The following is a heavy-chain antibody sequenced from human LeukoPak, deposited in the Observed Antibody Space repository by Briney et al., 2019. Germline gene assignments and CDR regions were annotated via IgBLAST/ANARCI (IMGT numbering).Heavy chain of an antibody. CDR3: ARGSLMDSSGYYDY. V-gene: IGHV1-69*05. J-gene: IGHJ4*02. D-gene: IGHD3-22*01. CDR1: GGTFSSYA. Sequence: SVKVSCKASGGTFSSYAISWVRQAPGQGLEWMGRIIPIFGTANYAQKFQGRVTITTVESTSTAYMELSSLRSEDTAVYYCARGSLMDSSGYYDYWGQGTLVTVSS. CDR2: IIPIFGTA.